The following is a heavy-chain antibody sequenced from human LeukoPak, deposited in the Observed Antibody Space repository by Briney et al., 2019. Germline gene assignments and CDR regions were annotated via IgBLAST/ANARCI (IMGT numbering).Heavy chain of an antibody. J-gene: IGHJ4*02. CDR3: AREGTYDFWSGYSTPGSFDY. CDR2: IYDSEST. V-gene: IGHV4-30-4*08. CDR1: GGSISSVDYY. Sequence: SGTLSLTCTVSGGSISSVDYYWRCKRQAPGKGGEWVVYIYDSESTYYNPSLNSRVTISVDTSKNQFSQKLSSVTAADTAVYYCAREGTYDFWSGYSTPGSFDYWGQGTLVTVSS. D-gene: IGHD3-3*01.